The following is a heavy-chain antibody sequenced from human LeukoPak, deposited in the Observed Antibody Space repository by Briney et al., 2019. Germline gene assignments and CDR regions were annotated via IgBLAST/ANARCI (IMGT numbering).Heavy chain of an antibody. CDR1: GGSISSGGYS. J-gene: IGHJ5*02. D-gene: IGHD3-3*01. CDR3: ARVDFWIGSYWFDP. CDR2: IYHSGST. Sequence: PSQTLSLTCAVSGGSISSGGYSWSWIRQPPGKGLEWIGYIYHSGSTYYNPSLKSRVTIPVDRSKNQFSLKLSSVTAADTAVYYCARVDFWIGSYWFDPWGQGTLVTVSS. V-gene: IGHV4-30-2*01.